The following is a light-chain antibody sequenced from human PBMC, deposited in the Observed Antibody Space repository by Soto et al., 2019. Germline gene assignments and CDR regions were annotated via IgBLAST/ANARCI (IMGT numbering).Light chain of an antibody. CDR2: GTS. CDR1: QSVGSN. Sequence: EIVMTQSPATLSVSPGERATLSCRASQSVGSNLAWYQQKPGQAPRLLIYGTSTRATGIPARFSGSGSGTEFTLTISSLQSEDSAVYCCQQYYKLPWTFRQGTKVEIK. J-gene: IGKJ1*01. CDR3: QQYYKLPWT. V-gene: IGKV3-15*01.